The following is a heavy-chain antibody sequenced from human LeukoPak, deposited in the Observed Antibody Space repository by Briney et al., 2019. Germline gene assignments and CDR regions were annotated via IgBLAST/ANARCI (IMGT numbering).Heavy chain of an antibody. CDR3: ARAAGWLDP. CDR2: ISYNGRTI. J-gene: IGHJ5*01. D-gene: IGHD6-13*01. CDR1: GFTFSDYY. V-gene: IGHV3-11*01. Sequence: GGSLRLSCAASGFTFSDYYMSWIRQAPGKGLEWISYISYNGRTIHYADSEKGRFIVSRDNTKKSLYLQMNSLRVEDTAVYYCARAAGWLDPWGRGTLVAVSS.